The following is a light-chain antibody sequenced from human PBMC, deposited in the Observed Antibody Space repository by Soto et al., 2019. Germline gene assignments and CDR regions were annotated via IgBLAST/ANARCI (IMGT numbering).Light chain of an antibody. CDR3: AAWDGSLNHIL. CDR2: NDN. J-gene: IGLJ2*01. CDR1: SSNMGSNT. Sequence: QSVLTQPPSASGTPGQGVAISCSGSSSNMGSNTVNWYQHRPGTAPKILIYNDNQRPSGVPDRFFGSKSGTSASLAITGLQSEDEADYYCAAWDGSLNHILFGGGTKVTVL. V-gene: IGLV1-44*01.